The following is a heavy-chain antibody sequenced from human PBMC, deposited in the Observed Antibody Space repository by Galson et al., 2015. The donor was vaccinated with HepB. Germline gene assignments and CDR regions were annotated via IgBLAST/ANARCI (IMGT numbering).Heavy chain of an antibody. CDR2: ISGSGGST. Sequence: SLRLSCAASGFTFSSYAMSWVRQAPGKGLEWVSAISGSGGSTYYADSVKGRFTISRDNSKNTLYLQMNSLRAEDTAVYYCAKAHTQRLVPAALYDAFDIWGQGTMVTVSS. CDR3: AKAHTQRLVPAALYDAFDI. V-gene: IGHV3-23*01. J-gene: IGHJ3*02. CDR1: GFTFSSYA. D-gene: IGHD2-2*01.